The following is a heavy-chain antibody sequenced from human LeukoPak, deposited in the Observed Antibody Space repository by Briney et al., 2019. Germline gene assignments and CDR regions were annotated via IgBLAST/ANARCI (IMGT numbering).Heavy chain of an antibody. CDR2: IYHSGST. V-gene: IGHV4-38-2*01. CDR1: GYSISSGYY. Sequence: SETLSLTCAVSGYSISSGYYWGWIRQPPGKGLEWIGSIYHSGSTYYNPSLKSRVTISVDTSKNQFSLKLSSVTAADTAVYYCARLYLGYMDVWGKGTTVTVSS. CDR3: ARLYLGYMDV. D-gene: IGHD2/OR15-2a*01. J-gene: IGHJ6*03.